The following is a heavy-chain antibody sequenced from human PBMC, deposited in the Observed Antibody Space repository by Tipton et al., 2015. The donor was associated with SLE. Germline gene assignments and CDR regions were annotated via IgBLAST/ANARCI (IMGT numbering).Heavy chain of an antibody. J-gene: IGHJ4*02. Sequence: LRLSCAASGFTFSSYAMSWVRQAPGKGLEWVGEINHSGSTNYNPSLKSRVTISVDTSKNQFSLKLSSVTAADTAVYYCAREPTEGAAGYYFDYWGQGTMVNVSS. CDR1: GFTFSSYA. CDR2: INHSGST. D-gene: IGHD6-13*01. V-gene: IGHV4-34*01. CDR3: AREPTEGAAGYYFDY.